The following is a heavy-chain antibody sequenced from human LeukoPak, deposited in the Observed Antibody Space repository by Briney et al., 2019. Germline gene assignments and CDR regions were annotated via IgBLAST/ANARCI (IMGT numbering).Heavy chain of an antibody. CDR2: IYTSGST. CDR3: ARVQHYDFWSGYHRTSRWFDP. D-gene: IGHD3-3*01. Sequence: PSETLSLTCTVSGGSVSSYYWSWIRQPAGKRLEWIGRIYTSGSTNYNPSLKSRVTISVDTSKNQFSLKLSSVTAADTAVYYCARVQHYDFWSGYHRTSRWFDPWGQGTLVTVSS. V-gene: IGHV4-4*07. CDR1: GGSVSSYY. J-gene: IGHJ5*02.